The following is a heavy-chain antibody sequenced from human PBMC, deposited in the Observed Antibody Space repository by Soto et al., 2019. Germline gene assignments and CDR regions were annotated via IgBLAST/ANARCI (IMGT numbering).Heavy chain of an antibody. CDR2: INPNSGGT. CDR3: ARSRAYEFLVWLHP. CDR1: GYTFTGYY. D-gene: IGHD3-3*01. Sequence: ASVKVSCKASGYTFTGYYMHWVRQAPGQGLGWMGWINPNSGGTNYAQKFQGRVTMTRDTSISTAYMELSRLRSDDTAVYYCARSRAYEFLVWLHPSGPGTIVAVSS. J-gene: IGHJ5*02. V-gene: IGHV1-2*02.